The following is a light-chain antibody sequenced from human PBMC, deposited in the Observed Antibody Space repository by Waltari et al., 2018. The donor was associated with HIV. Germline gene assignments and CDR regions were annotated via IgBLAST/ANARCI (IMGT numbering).Light chain of an antibody. J-gene: IGKJ2*01. CDR3: QQSYSTPGYT. V-gene: IGKV1-39*01. CDR2: AAS. CDR1: QSISTS. Sequence: DIQMTQSPSSLSASVGDRVTITCRASQSISTSLNWYQQKPGKAPKLLIYAASSLQSGVPSRFSGSGSGTDFPLTISSLQPEDFATYYCQQSYSTPGYTFGQGTKLEIK.